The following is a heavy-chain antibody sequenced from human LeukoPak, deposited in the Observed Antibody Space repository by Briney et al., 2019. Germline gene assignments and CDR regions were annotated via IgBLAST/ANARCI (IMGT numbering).Heavy chain of an antibody. J-gene: IGHJ4*02. CDR1: GFTFSSHW. D-gene: IGHD4-11*01. CDR2: INSDESTT. V-gene: IGHV3-74*01. CDR3: AKDSVRTTVTTPLDY. Sequence: PGGSLRLSCAASGFTFSSHWMHWVRQAPGKGLVWVSRINSDESTTNYADSVKGRFTISRDNSKNTLYLQMNSLRAEDTAVYYCAKDSVRTTVTTPLDYWGQGTLVTVSS.